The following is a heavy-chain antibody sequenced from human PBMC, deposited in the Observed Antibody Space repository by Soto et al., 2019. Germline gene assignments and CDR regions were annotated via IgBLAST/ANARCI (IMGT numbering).Heavy chain of an antibody. Sequence: GEALKISWKGSGYSFTIYWIRWVRQMAGKGLEWMGRIDPSDSYTNYSPSFQGHVTISADKSISTAYLQWSSLKASDTAMYYCARDRGSYYYYGMDVWGQGTTVTVSS. CDR2: IDPSDSYT. V-gene: IGHV5-10-1*01. D-gene: IGHD3-10*01. J-gene: IGHJ6*02. CDR3: ARDRGSYYYYGMDV. CDR1: GYSFTIYW.